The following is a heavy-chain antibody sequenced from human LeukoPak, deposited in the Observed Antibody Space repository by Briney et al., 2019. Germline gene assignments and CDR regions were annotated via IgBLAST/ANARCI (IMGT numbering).Heavy chain of an antibody. CDR1: GFTFSDYA. D-gene: IGHD6-19*01. J-gene: IGHJ4*02. Sequence: GGSLRLSCAASGFTFSDYAMHWVRQAPGKGLEWVAVISYDGSNKYYAGSVKGRFTISRDNSKNTLYLQMNSLRAEDTAVYYCAREGYRSDWSGFDHWGQGTLVTVSS. V-gene: IGHV3-30-3*01. CDR3: AREGYRSDWSGFDH. CDR2: ISYDGSNK.